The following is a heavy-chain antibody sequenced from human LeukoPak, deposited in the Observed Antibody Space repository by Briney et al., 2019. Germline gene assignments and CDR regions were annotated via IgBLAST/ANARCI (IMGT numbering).Heavy chain of an antibody. Sequence: GGSLRLSCEASGLLFSSYGFYWARQAPGKGLEWVAYISFSGTTEDYADSLEGRFTISRDNSESKVYLQMSSLRSEDTAVYYCARGWFGLDPWGQGTQVIVSS. V-gene: IGHV3-30*03. D-gene: IGHD3-10*01. CDR3: ARGWFGLDP. CDR2: ISFSGTTE. CDR1: GLLFSSYG. J-gene: IGHJ5*02.